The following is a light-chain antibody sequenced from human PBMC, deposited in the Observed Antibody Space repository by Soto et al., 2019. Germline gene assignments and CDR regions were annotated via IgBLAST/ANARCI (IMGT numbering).Light chain of an antibody. CDR1: QSISSY. J-gene: IGKJ1*01. Sequence: DIQMTQSPSSLSASLRDRVTISCRASQSISSYLNWYQQKPGKAPKLLIYAASSLQSGVPSRFSGSGTGTDFTLTVSSLQPEDFATYFCQQSYSTPWTFGQGTKVEVK. CDR2: AAS. V-gene: IGKV1-39*01. CDR3: QQSYSTPWT.